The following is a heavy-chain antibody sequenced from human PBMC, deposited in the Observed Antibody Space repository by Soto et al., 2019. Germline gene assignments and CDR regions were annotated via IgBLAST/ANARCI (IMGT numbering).Heavy chain of an antibody. CDR1: GFTVSSNY. Sequence: GSLRLSCAASGFTVSSNYMSWVRQAPGKGLEWVSIIYSGGSTYYADSVKGRFTISRDNSKNTLYLQMNSLRAEDTAVYYCARESIVGATNTFDYWGQGTLVTVSS. D-gene: IGHD1-26*01. J-gene: IGHJ4*02. CDR2: IYSGGST. CDR3: ARESIVGATNTFDY. V-gene: IGHV3-66*01.